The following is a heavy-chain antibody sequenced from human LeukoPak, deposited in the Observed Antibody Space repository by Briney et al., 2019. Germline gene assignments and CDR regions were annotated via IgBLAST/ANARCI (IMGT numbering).Heavy chain of an antibody. CDR1: GYTFTGYY. CDR3: ASYSGGYCSGGSCLGY. D-gene: IGHD2-15*01. V-gene: IGHV1-2*02. Sequence: RASVKVSCKASGYTFTGYYMHWVRQAPGQGLEWMGWINPNSGGTNYAQKFQGRVTMTRDTSISTAYMELSRLRSDDTAVYYCASYSGGYCSGGSCLGYWGQGTLVTVSS. J-gene: IGHJ4*02. CDR2: INPNSGGT.